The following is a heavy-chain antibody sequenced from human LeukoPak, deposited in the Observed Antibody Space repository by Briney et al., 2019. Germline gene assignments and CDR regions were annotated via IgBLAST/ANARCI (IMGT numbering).Heavy chain of an antibody. V-gene: IGHV3-30*04. CDR1: GFTFSSYA. Sequence: GRSLRLSCAASGFTFSSYAMHWVRQAPGKGLEGVAVISYDGSNKYYADSVKGRFTISRDNSKNTLYLQMNSLRAEDTAVYYCAREEVDTAAIDYWGQVTLVTVSS. CDR3: AREEVDTAAIDY. D-gene: IGHD5-18*01. CDR2: ISYDGSNK. J-gene: IGHJ4*02.